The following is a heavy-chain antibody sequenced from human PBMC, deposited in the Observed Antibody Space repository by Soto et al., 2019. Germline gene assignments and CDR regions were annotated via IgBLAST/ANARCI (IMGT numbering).Heavy chain of an antibody. D-gene: IGHD5-12*01. CDR3: ASGHEAWVATIEGLDY. Sequence: QVQLQESGPGLVKPSQTLSLTCTVSGGSISSGGYYWSWIRQHPGKGLEWIGYIYYSGSTYYNPSLKSRVTISVDTSKNQFSLKLSSVTAADTAVYYCASGHEAWVATIEGLDYWGQGTLVTVSS. CDR2: IYYSGST. J-gene: IGHJ4*02. CDR1: GGSISSGGYY. V-gene: IGHV4-31*03.